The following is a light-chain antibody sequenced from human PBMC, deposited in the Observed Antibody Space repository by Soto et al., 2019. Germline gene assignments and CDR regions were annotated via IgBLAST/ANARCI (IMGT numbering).Light chain of an antibody. CDR2: TAS. Sequence: DIQMTQSPSSVSASVGDRVTITCRASQAISSWLAWYQQKPGKAPNLLIHTASSLQSGVPSRFSGSGSGTDFTLTISSLQPEDCATYYCQQANSFPLTFGGGTKVEIK. J-gene: IGKJ4*01. CDR1: QAISSW. CDR3: QQANSFPLT. V-gene: IGKV1-12*01.